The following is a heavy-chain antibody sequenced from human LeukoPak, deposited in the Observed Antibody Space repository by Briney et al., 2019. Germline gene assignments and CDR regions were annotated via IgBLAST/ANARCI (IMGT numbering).Heavy chain of an antibody. CDR1: GFTFSSYS. CDR2: ISSSSSYI. Sequence: PGGSLRLSCAASGFTFSSYSMNWVRQAPGKGLEWVSSISSSSSYIYYADSVKGRFTISRDNAKNSLYLQMNSLRAEDTAVYYCARTVVSYGVIDYWGQGTLVTVSS. V-gene: IGHV3-21*01. CDR3: ARTVVSYGVIDY. J-gene: IGHJ4*02. D-gene: IGHD4-17*01.